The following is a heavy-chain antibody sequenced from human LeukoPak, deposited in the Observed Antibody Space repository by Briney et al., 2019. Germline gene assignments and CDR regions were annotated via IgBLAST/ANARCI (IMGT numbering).Heavy chain of an antibody. CDR2: INPSGGST. CDR3: ARDEYYYDSSGYNPGYFDY. J-gene: IGHJ4*02. CDR1: GYTFTSYY. Sequence: GASVKVSCKASGYTFTSYYMHWVRQAPGQGLEWMGIINPSGGSTSYAQKFQGRVTITADESTSTAYMELSSLRSEDTAVYYCARDEYYYDSSGYNPGYFDYWGQGTLVTVSS. D-gene: IGHD3-22*01. V-gene: IGHV1-46*01.